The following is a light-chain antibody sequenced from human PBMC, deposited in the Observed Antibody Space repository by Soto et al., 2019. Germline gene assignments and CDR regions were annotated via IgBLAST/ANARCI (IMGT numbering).Light chain of an antibody. Sequence: QSVLTQPASVSVSPGQSITSSCTGTSSDVGAYNYVSWYQQYPGKAPKLMIYGVSNRPSGVSNRFSGSKSGNTASLTISGLQADDEADYYCNSYAGSSYVFGTGTKVTVL. CDR1: SSDVGAYNY. V-gene: IGLV2-14*01. CDR3: NSYAGSSYV. J-gene: IGLJ1*01. CDR2: GVS.